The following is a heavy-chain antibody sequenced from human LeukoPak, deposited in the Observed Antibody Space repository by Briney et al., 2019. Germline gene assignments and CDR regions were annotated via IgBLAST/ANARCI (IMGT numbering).Heavy chain of an antibody. CDR1: GGSFSGYS. Sequence: PSETLSLTCAFYGGSFSGYSWSWIRQPPGKGLEWIGEFNHSGSTNYNPSLKSRVTISVDTSKNQFSLKLSSVTAADTAVYYCARGRARIAARPGGFDYWGQGTLVTVSS. J-gene: IGHJ4*02. V-gene: IGHV4-34*01. CDR3: ARGRARIAARPGGFDY. CDR2: FNHSGST. D-gene: IGHD6-6*01.